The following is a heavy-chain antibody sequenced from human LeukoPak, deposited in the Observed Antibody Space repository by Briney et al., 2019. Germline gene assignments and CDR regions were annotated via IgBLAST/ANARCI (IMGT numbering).Heavy chain of an antibody. D-gene: IGHD1-1*01. J-gene: IGHJ4*02. V-gene: IGHV1-69*05. CDR2: IIPMFGTA. CDR1: GGTFSSYA. CDR3: ASSHPPRRFYFDY. Sequence: SVKVSCKASGGTFSSYAISWVRQAPGQGLEWMGGIIPMFGTANYAQTFQGRVPITTAESTGTAYMQLSSLRSEDTAVYYCASSHPPRRFYFDYWGQRTLVTVSS.